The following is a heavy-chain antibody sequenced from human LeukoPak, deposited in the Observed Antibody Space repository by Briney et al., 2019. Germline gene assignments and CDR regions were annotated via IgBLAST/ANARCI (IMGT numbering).Heavy chain of an antibody. V-gene: IGHV5-51*01. D-gene: IGHD5-12*01. CDR2: IYHSDSDT. CDR1: GYTFTTYW. Sequence: GESLKISCKSSGYTFTTYWIGWVRQMPGKRLERMGIIYHSDSDTRYSPSFQGQVTISADKSITTAYLQWSSLKASDTAVYYCTRHQAGYGNFDYWGQGTLVTVSS. CDR3: TRHQAGYGNFDY. J-gene: IGHJ4*02.